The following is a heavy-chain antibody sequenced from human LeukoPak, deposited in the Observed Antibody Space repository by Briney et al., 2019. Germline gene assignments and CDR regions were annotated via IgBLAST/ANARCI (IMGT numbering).Heavy chain of an antibody. V-gene: IGHV3-11*04. Sequence: GGSLRLSCAASGFTFSDYYMSWIRQAPGKGLEWVSYISSSGTTIYYADSVKGRFTISRDNAKNSLYLQMNSLRAEDTAVYYCARDSLYCSGGSCYQDYWGQGTLVTVSS. CDR3: ARDSLYCSGGSCYQDY. J-gene: IGHJ4*02. CDR1: GFTFSDYY. CDR2: ISSSGTTI. D-gene: IGHD2-15*01.